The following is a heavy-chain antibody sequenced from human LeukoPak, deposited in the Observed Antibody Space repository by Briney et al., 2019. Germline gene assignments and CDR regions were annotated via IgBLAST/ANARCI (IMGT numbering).Heavy chain of an antibody. CDR2: IKQDGSEK. CDR1: GFTFSSYW. Sequence: GGSLRLSCAASGFTFSSYWMSWVRQAPGKGLEWVANIKQDGSEKYYVDSVKGRFTISRDNAKNSLYLQMNSLRAEDTAVYYCARAKGYYYDSSGYYYRDYWGQGTRVTVSS. J-gene: IGHJ4*02. CDR3: ARAKGYYYDSSGYYYRDY. D-gene: IGHD3-22*01. V-gene: IGHV3-7*01.